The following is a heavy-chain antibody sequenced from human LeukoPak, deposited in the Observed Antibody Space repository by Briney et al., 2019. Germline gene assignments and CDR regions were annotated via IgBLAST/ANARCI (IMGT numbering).Heavy chain of an antibody. V-gene: IGHV4-4*07. CDR1: GGSISSYY. D-gene: IGHD3-10*01. J-gene: IGHJ4*02. CDR2: IYTSGST. Sequence: SETLSLTCTVSGGSISSYYWSWIRQPAGKGLEWIGRIYTSGSTNYNPSLKSRVTMSVDTSKNQFSLKLSSVTAADTAVYYCARDQSRTYYYGSGSYYSYYFDYWGQGTLVTVSS. CDR3: ARDQSRTYYYGSGSYYSYYFDY.